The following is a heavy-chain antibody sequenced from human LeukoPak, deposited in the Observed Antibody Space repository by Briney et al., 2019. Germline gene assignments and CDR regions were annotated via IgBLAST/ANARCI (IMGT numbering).Heavy chain of an antibody. V-gene: IGHV1-2*02. CDR2: INPKSGET. CDR3: ARSRWPYSNSGYDY. J-gene: IGHJ4*02. Sequence: ASVKVSCKTSAYTFIDLYMHWVRQAPGQGLEFVGWINPKSGETKYAQRFQDRVTVTRDTSLNTAYMELNRLISDDTAIYYCARSRWPYSNSGYDYWGQGTLITVSS. CDR1: AYTFIDLY. D-gene: IGHD2/OR15-2a*01.